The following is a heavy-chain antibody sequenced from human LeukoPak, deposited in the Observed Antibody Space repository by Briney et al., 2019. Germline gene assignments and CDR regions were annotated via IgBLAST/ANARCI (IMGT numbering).Heavy chain of an antibody. D-gene: IGHD3-10*01. J-gene: IGHJ4*02. Sequence: GGSLRLSCAASGFTFSNYGMHWVRQAPGKGLEWVAVISYDGNNKYYADSVKGRFTISRDNSKNTLYLQMNSLRAEDTAVYYCAKDSLIYGSGSYWEYYFDYWGQGTLVTVSS. V-gene: IGHV3-30*18. CDR3: AKDSLIYGSGSYWEYYFDY. CDR2: ISYDGNNK. CDR1: GFTFSNYG.